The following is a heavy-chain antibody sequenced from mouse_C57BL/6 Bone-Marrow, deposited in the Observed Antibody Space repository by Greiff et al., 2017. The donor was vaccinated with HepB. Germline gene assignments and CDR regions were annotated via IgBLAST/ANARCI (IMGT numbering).Heavy chain of an antibody. CDR2: IYPRSGNT. Sequence: QVQLKESGAELARPGASVKLSCKASGYTFTSYGISWVKQRTGQGLEWIGEIYPRSGNTYYNEKFKGKATLTADKSSSTAYMELRSLTSEDSAVYFGARSRERGFAYWGQGTLVTVSA. CDR1: GYTFTSYG. CDR3: ARSRERGFAY. V-gene: IGHV1-81*01. J-gene: IGHJ3*01.